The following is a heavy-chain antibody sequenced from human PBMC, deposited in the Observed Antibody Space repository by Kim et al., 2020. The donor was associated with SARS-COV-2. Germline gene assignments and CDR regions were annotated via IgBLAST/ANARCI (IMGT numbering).Heavy chain of an antibody. V-gene: IGHV1-2*02. CDR2: GAT. Sequence: GATNYAQKLQDRITLTRDTSISTGYMELNRLTSDDTAVYYCARDQGGLDVWGQGTTVTVSS. J-gene: IGHJ6*02. CDR3: ARDQGGLDV.